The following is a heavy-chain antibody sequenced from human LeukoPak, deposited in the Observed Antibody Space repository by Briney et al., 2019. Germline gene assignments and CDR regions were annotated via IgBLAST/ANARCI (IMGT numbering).Heavy chain of an antibody. J-gene: IGHJ4*02. D-gene: IGHD6-13*01. V-gene: IGHV3-7*04. CDR1: GVTFSSYL. CDR3: ARGTIAAAGYYYFDY. CDR2: IKQDGSEK. Sequence: QPGGSLRLSCAASGVTFSSYLMSWVRQAPGRGLEWVANIKQDGSEKYYVDSVKGRFTISRDNVKNSLYLQMDSLRAEDTAVYYCARGTIAAAGYYYFDYWGQGTQVTVSS.